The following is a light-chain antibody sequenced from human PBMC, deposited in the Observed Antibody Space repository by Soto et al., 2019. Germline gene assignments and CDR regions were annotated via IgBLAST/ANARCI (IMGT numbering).Light chain of an antibody. CDR2: GAT. V-gene: IGKV1-39*01. Sequence: DIQMTQSPSSLSASVGDRVTITCRASQTITTYLNWYQQKPGQAPNLLIYGATALHSGVPSRFSGSGSGTDFTLTISSLHPEDCANYFCQQSYRIPQTFGQGTKVEI. CDR1: QTITTY. J-gene: IGKJ1*01. CDR3: QQSYRIPQT.